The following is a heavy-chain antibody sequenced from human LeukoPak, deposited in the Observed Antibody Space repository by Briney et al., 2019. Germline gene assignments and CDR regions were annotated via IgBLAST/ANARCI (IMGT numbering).Heavy chain of an antibody. Sequence: PGGSLRLSCAASGFTLSSYSMNCVRQAPGKGLEWVSSISSSSSYIYYADSVKCRFTISRDNAKNSLYLQMNSLIAEDTAVYYCASLGLIDIVGVPAETRQHMDVWGQGTTVTVSS. D-gene: IGHD2-2*01. CDR3: ASLGLIDIVGVPAETRQHMDV. CDR2: ISSSSSYI. J-gene: IGHJ6*02. CDR1: GFTLSSYS. V-gene: IGHV3-21*01.